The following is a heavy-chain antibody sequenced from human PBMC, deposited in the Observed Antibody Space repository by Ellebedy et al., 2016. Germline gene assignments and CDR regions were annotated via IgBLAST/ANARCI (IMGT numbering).Heavy chain of an antibody. D-gene: IGHD6-13*01. CDR3: ARDGGQQLVRALYYFDY. CDR1: GFTFSSYA. CDR2: ISYDGSNK. V-gene: IGHV3-30-3*01. Sequence: GGSLRLXXAASGFTFSSYAMHWVRQAPGKGLEWVAVISYDGSNKYYADSVKGRFTISRDNSKNTLYLQMNSLRAEDTAVYYCARDGGQQLVRALYYFDYWGQGTLVTVSS. J-gene: IGHJ4*02.